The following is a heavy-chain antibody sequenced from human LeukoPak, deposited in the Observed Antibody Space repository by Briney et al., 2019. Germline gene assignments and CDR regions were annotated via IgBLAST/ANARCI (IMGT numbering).Heavy chain of an antibody. CDR1: GYTFTRYY. CDR3: AREESGGLFDY. CDR2: VNPSGGTT. D-gene: IGHD3-16*01. J-gene: IGHJ4*02. V-gene: IGHV1-46*01. Sequence: ASVKVSCKASGYTFTRYYIHWVRQAPGQGLEWMGKVNPSGGTTTYAQKFQGRVTVTRDTPTSTVYMEMSSLRPEDTAVYYCAREESGGLFDYWGQGTLLTVSS.